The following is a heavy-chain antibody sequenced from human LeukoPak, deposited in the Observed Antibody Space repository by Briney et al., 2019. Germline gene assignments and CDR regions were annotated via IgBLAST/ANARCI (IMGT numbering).Heavy chain of an antibody. CDR3: ARKRGYYDSSGYYNWFDP. V-gene: IGHV3-30*03. J-gene: IGHJ5*02. CDR2: ISYDGSNK. Sequence: GGSLRLSCAASGFTFSSYGMHWVRQAPGKGLEWVAVISYDGSNKYYADSVKGRFTISRDNSKNTLYLQMNSLRAEDTAVYYCARKRGYYDSSGYYNWFDPWGQGTLVTVSS. CDR1: GFTFSSYG. D-gene: IGHD3-22*01.